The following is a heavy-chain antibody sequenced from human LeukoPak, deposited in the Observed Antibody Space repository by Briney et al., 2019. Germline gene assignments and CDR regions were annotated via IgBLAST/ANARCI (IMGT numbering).Heavy chain of an antibody. Sequence: GSLRLSCAASILTVSSNYLSWVRQAPGKGLEWVSVIYSGGSTYYADSVRGRFTISRDNSKNTLYLQMNSLRAEDAAVYYCARDRSSSSWFDYWGQGTLVTVSS. V-gene: IGHV3-66*01. CDR1: ILTVSSNY. J-gene: IGHJ4*02. D-gene: IGHD2-2*01. CDR3: ARDRSSSSWFDY. CDR2: IYSGGST.